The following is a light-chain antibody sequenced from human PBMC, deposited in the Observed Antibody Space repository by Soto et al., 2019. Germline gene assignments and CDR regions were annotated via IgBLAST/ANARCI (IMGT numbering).Light chain of an antibody. CDR3: QQRSNWPPYT. Sequence: EIVLTQSPATLSLSPGERATLSCRASQSVSSYLAWYQQKPGQAPRLLIYDASNRATGIPARFSGSGSGTDFTLTIRSLEHEDFAVYYCQQRSNWPPYTFGQRTKLDIK. CDR1: QSVSSY. CDR2: DAS. V-gene: IGKV3-11*01. J-gene: IGKJ2*01.